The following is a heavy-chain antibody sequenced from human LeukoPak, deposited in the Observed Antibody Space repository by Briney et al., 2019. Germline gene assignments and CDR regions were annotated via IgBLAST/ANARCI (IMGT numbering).Heavy chain of an antibody. CDR1: GGSISSYY. D-gene: IGHD1-1*01. V-gene: IGHV4-59*08. CDR3: ARRNGDYYYGMDV. CDR2: IYYSGST. Sequence: PSQTLSLTCTVSGGSISSYYWSWIRQPPGKGLEWIGYIYYSGSTNYNPSLKSRVTISVDTSKNQFSLKLSSVTAADTAVYYCARRNGDYYYGMDVWGQGTTVTVSS. J-gene: IGHJ6*02.